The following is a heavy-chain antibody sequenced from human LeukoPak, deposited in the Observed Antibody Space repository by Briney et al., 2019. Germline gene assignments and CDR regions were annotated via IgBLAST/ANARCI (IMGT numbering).Heavy chain of an antibody. CDR1: GGSISSYY. CDR2: IYISGSA. J-gene: IGHJ4*02. CDR3: ARDRGTWNDDGFDY. V-gene: IGHV4-4*07. D-gene: IGHD1-1*01. Sequence: SETLSLTCTVSGGSISSYYWSWIRQPAGKGLEWIGRIYISGSANYNPSLKSRVAMSVDTSKNQFSLKLSSVTAADTAVYYCARDRGTWNDDGFDYWGQGTLVTVSS.